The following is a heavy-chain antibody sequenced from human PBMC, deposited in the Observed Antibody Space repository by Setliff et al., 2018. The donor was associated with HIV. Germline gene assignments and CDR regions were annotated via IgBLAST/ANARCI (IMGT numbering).Heavy chain of an antibody. J-gene: IGHJ4*02. CDR2: LYHSGTN. D-gene: IGHD2-15*01. V-gene: IGHV4-38-2*01. CDR3: ARGVPLLPPNF. CDR1: GYSISSGYF. Sequence: SETLSLTCAVSGYSISSGYFWGWIRQPPGKGLEWIGSLYHSGTNFYNPSLKSRVTISLDTSERHFSLRMTSTTAADTAIYYCARGVPLLPPNFWGQGTLVTVSS.